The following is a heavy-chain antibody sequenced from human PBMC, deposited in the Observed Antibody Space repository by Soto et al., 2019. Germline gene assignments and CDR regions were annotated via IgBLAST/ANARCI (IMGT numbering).Heavy chain of an antibody. CDR2: IYYPGLT. CDR1: GDSISSGGLS. Sequence: QLQLQESGSGLLKPSQTLSLNCSVSGDSISSGGLSWNWLRQSPGRGLEWIGYIYYPGLTYYNPSIKSLVSMSLDSSENQVSMSLASVTAADSAVYYCARGKRSKTATAGTGWFDPWGPGTLVTVSS. D-gene: IGHD6-13*01. J-gene: IGHJ5*02. V-gene: IGHV4-30-2*06. CDR3: ARGKRSKTATAGTGWFDP.